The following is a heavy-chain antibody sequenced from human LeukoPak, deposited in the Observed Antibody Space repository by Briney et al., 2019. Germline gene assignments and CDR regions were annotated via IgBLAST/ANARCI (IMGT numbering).Heavy chain of an antibody. CDR3: ARHDGAMSDY. D-gene: IGHD1-26*01. V-gene: IGHV4-39*01. CDR2: IYYSGST. Sequence: SETLSLTCTVSGGSISSSSYHWGWIRQPPGKGLEWIGSIYYSGSTYYNPSLKSRVTISVDTSKNQFSLKLSSVTAADTAVYYCARHDGAMSDYWGQGTLVTVSS. J-gene: IGHJ4*02. CDR1: GGSISSSSYH.